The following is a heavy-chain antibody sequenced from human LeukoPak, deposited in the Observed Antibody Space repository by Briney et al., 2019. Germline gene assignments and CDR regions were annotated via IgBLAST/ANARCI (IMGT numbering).Heavy chain of an antibody. CDR2: ISSSGSTI. D-gene: IGHD2-15*01. CDR3: ARDRCSGGSCSPHFDY. Sequence: PGGSLRLSRAASGFTFSSYEMNWVRPAPGKGLEWVSYISSSGSTICYEVSVTGRFTISRDNDKNSLSLQMNSLRAEDTAVYYCARDRCSGGSCSPHFDYWGEGRLVTVSS. J-gene: IGHJ4*02. V-gene: IGHV3-48*03. CDR1: GFTFSSYE.